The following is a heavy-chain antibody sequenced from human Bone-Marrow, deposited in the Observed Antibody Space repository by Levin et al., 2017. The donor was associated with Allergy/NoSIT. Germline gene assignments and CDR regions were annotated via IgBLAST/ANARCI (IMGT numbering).Heavy chain of an antibody. J-gene: IGHJ4*02. CDR2: VFYTGST. V-gene: IGHV4-39*07. CDR1: GGSMNSNSYY. CDR3: ARQRYGYGTRF. D-gene: IGHD5-18*01. Sequence: SETLSLTCTVSGGSMNSNSYYWGWIRQPPGTGLEWIGNVFYTGSTHYNPSFKNRVTISVDMSKNEFSLRLASVTAADTAVYFCARQRYGYGTRFWGQGTLVIVSS.